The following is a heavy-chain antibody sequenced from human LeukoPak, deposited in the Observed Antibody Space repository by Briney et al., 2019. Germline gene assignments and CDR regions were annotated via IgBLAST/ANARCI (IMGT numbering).Heavy chain of an antibody. D-gene: IGHD3-22*01. Sequence: RGSPRLSRGAPGFTLCGSAMSSVRPAPGEGLEWVSPIFGIVGSTYYADSVKGRFTISRDNSKNTLYLQMNSLRAEDTAVYYCAKDRIANYYDSSGLFYSLFDPWGQGTLVTVSS. V-gene: IGHV3-23*01. CDR3: AKDRIANYYDSSGLFYSLFDP. J-gene: IGHJ5*02. CDR1: GFTLCGSA. CDR2: IFGIVGST.